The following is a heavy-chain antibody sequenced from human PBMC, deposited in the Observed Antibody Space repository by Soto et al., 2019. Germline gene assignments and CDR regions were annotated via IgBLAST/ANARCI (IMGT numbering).Heavy chain of an antibody. CDR2: VISDGSAR. CDR3: ATADVDH. CDR1: VFTVANHW. V-gene: IGHV3-74*01. J-gene: IGHJ5*02. Sequence: GGAVRLSCAASVFTVANHWGHWVRQAPGKGLEWVSRVISDGSARDYADPVMGRFTVSRDDAKKTLYLQMNSLVAEDTAADYYATADVDHWGPGTLVTVSS.